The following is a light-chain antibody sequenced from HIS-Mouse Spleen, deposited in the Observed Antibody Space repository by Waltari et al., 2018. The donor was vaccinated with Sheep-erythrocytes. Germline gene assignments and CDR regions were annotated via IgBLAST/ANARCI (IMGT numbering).Light chain of an antibody. J-gene: IGKJ2*01. CDR2: AAS. Sequence: AIRMTQSPSSFSASTGDRVPITCRASQGISSYLAWYQQNPGKAPKLLIYAASTLQSGVPSRFSGSGSGTDFTLTISCLQPEDFATYYCQQANSFPYTFGQGTKLEIK. CDR3: QQANSFPYT. V-gene: IGKV1-8*01. CDR1: QGISSY.